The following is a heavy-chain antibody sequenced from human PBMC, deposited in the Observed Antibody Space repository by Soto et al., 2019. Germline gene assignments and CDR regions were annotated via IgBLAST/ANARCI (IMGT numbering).Heavy chain of an antibody. CDR2: AYHNGLT. CDR3: ERDAELPGESDRFDY. V-gene: IGHV4-4*02. Sequence: SETLSLTCAVSGDSVTSNVWWSWVRQPPGKGLEWIGEAYHNGLTDYNPSLKSRVTMSVDTSKNEFSLKLTSLTAADTAIYYCERDAELPGESDRFDYWGQGTLVTVYS. D-gene: IGHD1-1*01. J-gene: IGHJ4*02. CDR1: GDSVTSNVW.